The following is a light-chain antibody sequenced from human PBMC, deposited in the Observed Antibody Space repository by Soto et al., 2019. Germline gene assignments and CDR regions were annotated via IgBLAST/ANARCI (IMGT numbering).Light chain of an antibody. V-gene: IGKV3-20*01. Sequence: PGERATLSCRASQSVSSSYLAWYQQKPGQAPRLLIYDASTRATGIPDRISGSGSGTDFTLTISRLEPEDFAVYYCQQYGSSPWTFGQGTRVEIK. CDR1: QSVSSSY. CDR2: DAS. J-gene: IGKJ1*01. CDR3: QQYGSSPWT.